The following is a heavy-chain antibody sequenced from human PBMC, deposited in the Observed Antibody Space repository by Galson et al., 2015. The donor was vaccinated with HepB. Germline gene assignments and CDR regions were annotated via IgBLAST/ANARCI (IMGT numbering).Heavy chain of an antibody. J-gene: IGHJ6*03. CDR3: ASTIGDCSSTSCYYYYYYYMDV. Sequence: SLRLSCAASGFTFSSYAMHWVRQAPGKGLEWVAVISYDGSNKYYADSVKGRFTISRVNSKNTLYLQMNSLRAEDTAVYYCASTIGDCSSTSCYYYYYYYMDVWGKGTTVTVSS. D-gene: IGHD2-2*01. CDR1: GFTFSSYA. CDR2: ISYDGSNK. V-gene: IGHV3-30-3*01.